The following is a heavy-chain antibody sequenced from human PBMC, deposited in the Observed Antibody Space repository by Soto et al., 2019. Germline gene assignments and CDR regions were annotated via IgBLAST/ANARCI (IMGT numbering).Heavy chain of an antibody. V-gene: IGHV3-15*01. J-gene: IGHJ4*02. Sequence: EVQLVESGGGLVKPGGSLKLSCSASGFSFDSAWASWVRQAPGRGLEWVGLIKTKTDGGTTDYAASVKGRFTISKDESEKTVYLHMNRLKTEDTPFYYCATTGYSNAGMFDSWGQGSMVTVAS. CDR2: IKTKTDGGTT. D-gene: IGHD4-4*01. CDR1: GFSFDSAW. CDR3: ATTGYSNAGMFDS.